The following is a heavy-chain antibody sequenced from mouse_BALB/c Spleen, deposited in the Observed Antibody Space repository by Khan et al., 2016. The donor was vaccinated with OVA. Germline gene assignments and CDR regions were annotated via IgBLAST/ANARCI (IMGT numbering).Heavy chain of an antibody. CDR3: AREGALYYIDY. CDR1: GYIFTSYW. CDR2: IYPSTDNT. D-gene: IGHD3-1*01. J-gene: IGHJ2*01. Sequence: QVRLQQSGAELVRPGTSVKLSCKTSGYIFTSYWMHWVRQRPGQGLEWIAWIYPSTDNTNYNEKLKDRATLTSDRSSSTAYMQLNSLNSEDSADYFCAREGALYYIDYWGQGTTLTVSS. V-gene: IGHV1S132*01.